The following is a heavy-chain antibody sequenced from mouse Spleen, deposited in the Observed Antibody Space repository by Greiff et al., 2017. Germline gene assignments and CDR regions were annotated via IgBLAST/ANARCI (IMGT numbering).Heavy chain of an antibody. CDR2: ISDGGSYT. D-gene: IGHD1-1*01. Sequence: EVQLVESGGGLVKPGGSLKLSCAASGFTFSDYYMYWVRQTPEKRLEWVATISDGGSYTYYPDSVKGRFTISRDNAKNNLYLQMSSLKSEDTAMYYCARPPGSYGSWFAYWGQGTTLTVSS. J-gene: IGHJ2*01. CDR1: GFTFSDYY. V-gene: IGHV5-4*02. CDR3: ARPPGSYGSWFAY.